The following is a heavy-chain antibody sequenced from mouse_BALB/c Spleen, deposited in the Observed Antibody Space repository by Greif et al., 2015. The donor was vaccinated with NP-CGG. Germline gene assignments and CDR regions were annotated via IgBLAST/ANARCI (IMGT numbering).Heavy chain of an antibody. J-gene: IGHJ2*01. CDR3: ARYGNYYFDY. V-gene: IGHV1-7*01. D-gene: IGHD2-1*01. CDR2: INPSTGYT. CDR1: GYTFTSYW. Sequence: VQLQQSGAELAKPGASVKMSCKASGYTFTSYWMHWVKQRPGQGLEWIGYINPSTGYTEYNQKFKDKATLTADKSSSTAYMQLGSLTSEDSAVYYCARYGNYYFDYWGQGTTLAVSS.